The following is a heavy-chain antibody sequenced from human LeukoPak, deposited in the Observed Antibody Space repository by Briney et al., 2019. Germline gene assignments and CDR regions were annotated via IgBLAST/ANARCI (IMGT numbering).Heavy chain of an antibody. CDR3: TTSGEVAVAASNY. D-gene: IGHD6-19*01. Sequence: PVGSLRLSCAASGFTFSNAWMSWVRQAPGKGLEWVGRIKSKFDGGTPDYAAPVKGRFTLSRDDSKNTLYLQMNSLKTEDTAVYYCTTSGEVAVAASNYWGQGTLVTVSS. CDR2: IKSKFDGGTP. J-gene: IGHJ4*02. CDR1: GFTFSNAW. V-gene: IGHV3-15*01.